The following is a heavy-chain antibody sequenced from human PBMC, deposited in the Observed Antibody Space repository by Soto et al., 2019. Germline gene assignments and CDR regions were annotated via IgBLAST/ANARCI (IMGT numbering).Heavy chain of an antibody. V-gene: IGHV1-18*04. J-gene: IGHJ4*02. CDR1: GYTFTGYY. Sequence: ASVKVSCKASGYTFTGYYMHWVRQAPGQGLEWMGWISAYNGNTNYAQKLQGRVTMTTDTSTSTAYMELRSLRSDDTAVYYCARDLAVGLVDYWGQGTLVTVSS. D-gene: IGHD6-19*01. CDR3: ARDLAVGLVDY. CDR2: ISAYNGNT.